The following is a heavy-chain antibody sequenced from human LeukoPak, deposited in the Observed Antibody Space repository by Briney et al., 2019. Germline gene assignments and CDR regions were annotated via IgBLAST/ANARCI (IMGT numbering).Heavy chain of an antibody. V-gene: IGHV3-23*01. Sequence: GGSLRLSCAASGFTFDDYGMSWVRQAPGKGLEWVSAISGSGGSTYYADSVKGRFTISRDNSKNTLYLQMNSLRADDTALYYCAKAYGTNGYYQLPIDFWGRGTLVTVSS. D-gene: IGHD3-22*01. CDR1: GFTFDDYG. CDR3: AKAYGTNGYYQLPIDF. CDR2: ISGSGGST. J-gene: IGHJ4*02.